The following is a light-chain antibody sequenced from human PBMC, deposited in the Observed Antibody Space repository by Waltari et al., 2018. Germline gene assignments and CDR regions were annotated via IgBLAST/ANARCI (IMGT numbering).Light chain of an antibody. CDR2: DVS. V-gene: IGLV2-14*03. Sequence: QSALTQPASVSGSTGQSITISCTANIIDVGGYNYVSWYQQHPGKVPKLMIYDVSRRHSGISNRFSGSKSGKTASLTISGLQAEDEADYYCASYTRSTFTWVFGGGTKLTVL. CDR3: ASYTRSTFTWV. J-gene: IGLJ3*02. CDR1: IIDVGGYNY.